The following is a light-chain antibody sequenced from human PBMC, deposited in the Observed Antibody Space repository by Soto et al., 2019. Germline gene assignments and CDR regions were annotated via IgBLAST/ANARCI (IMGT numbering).Light chain of an antibody. V-gene: IGKV3-11*01. CDR2: DAS. CDR3: QWRSDWPPRLT. CDR1: ESIGNY. Sequence: EVVLTQSPATLSLSPGERATLSCRASESIGNYLAWYQQKLGQAPKLLIYDASHRAIGIPGRFSGDGSGTDFTRTISSLEPEDFAVYYCQWRSDWPPRLTFGGGTKVESK. J-gene: IGKJ4*01.